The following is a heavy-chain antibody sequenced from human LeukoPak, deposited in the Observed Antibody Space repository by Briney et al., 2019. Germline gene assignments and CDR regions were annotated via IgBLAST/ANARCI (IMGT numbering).Heavy chain of an antibody. CDR3: AHKPEGNVSGSYRYFDY. J-gene: IGHJ4*02. Sequence: ESGPTLVNPTHPLTLTCTFSGFSLSTSAVGVGWIRHPPGQALEWHALHCWDDETRHSPSLKSRLTITKDTTKNQVVLTMTNMDPVDTATYCCAHKPEGNVSGSYRYFDYWGQGTIVTVSS. V-gene: IGHV2-5*02. D-gene: IGHD3-16*02. CDR1: GFSLSTSAVG. CDR2: HCWDDET.